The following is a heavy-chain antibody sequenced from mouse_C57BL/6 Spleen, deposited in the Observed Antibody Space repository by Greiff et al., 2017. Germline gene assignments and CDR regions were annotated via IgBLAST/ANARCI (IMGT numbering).Heavy chain of an antibody. CDR3: SRGGTTVVDVYAMDY. V-gene: IGHV1-55*01. J-gene: IGHJ4*01. CDR2: IYPGSGST. CDR1: GYTFTSYW. D-gene: IGHD1-1*01. Sequence: QVQLQQPGAELVKPGASVKMSCKASGYTFTSYWITWVKQRPGQGLEWIGDIYPGSGSTNYNEKFKGKATLTVDPSSSTAYMQLSSLTSEDSAVYYCSRGGTTVVDVYAMDYWGQGTSVTVSS.